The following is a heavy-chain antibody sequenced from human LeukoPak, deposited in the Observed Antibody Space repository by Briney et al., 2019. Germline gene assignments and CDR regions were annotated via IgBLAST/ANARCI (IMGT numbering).Heavy chain of an antibody. Sequence: GGSLRLSCAASGFTFSTFDMNWVRQAPGKGLEWVSYISSGSSTRYYADSVKGRFTISRDNAKRSLFLQMNSLRAEDTAVYFCARLRYYAVDVWGQGTTVIVSS. CDR2: ISSGSSTR. V-gene: IGHV3-48*01. CDR1: GFTFSTFD. J-gene: IGHJ6*02. CDR3: ARLRYYAVDV.